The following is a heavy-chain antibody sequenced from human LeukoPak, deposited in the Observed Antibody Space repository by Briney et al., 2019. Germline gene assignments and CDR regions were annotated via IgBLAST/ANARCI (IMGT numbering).Heavy chain of an antibody. CDR2: TSGDGGST. CDR1: GFTFDDYA. J-gene: IGHJ4*02. D-gene: IGHD5-18*01. V-gene: IGHV3-43*02. CDR3: AKDRSGYSYGRLYYFDY. Sequence: GGSLRLSCAASGFTFDDYAMHWVRQAPGKGLEWVSLTSGDGGSTYYADSVKGRFTISRDNSKNSLYLQMNSLRTEDTALYYCAKDRSGYSYGRLYYFDYWGQGTLVTVSS.